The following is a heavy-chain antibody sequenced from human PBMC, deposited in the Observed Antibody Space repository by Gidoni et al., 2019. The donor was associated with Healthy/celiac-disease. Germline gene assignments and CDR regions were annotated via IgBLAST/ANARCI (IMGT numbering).Heavy chain of an antibody. D-gene: IGHD3-10*01. Sequence: TTEYAAPVTGRFTISRDDSKNTLYLQMNSLKTEDTAVYYCTTDGGFYYGSGSYYNVDDYWGQGTLVTVSS. V-gene: IGHV3-15*01. J-gene: IGHJ4*02. CDR2: TT. CDR3: TTDGGFYYGSGSYYNVDDY.